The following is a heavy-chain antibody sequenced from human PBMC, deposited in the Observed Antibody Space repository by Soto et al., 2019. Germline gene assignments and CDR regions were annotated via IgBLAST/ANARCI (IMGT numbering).Heavy chain of an antibody. Sequence: PGGSLRLSCAASGFTFSNAWMNWVRQAPGKVLEWVGRIKSKTDGGTTDYAAPVKGRFTISRDDSKNTLYLQMNSLKTEDTAVYYCTTGIVVVVAATQAYWGQGTLVTVSS. CDR1: GFTFSNAW. V-gene: IGHV3-15*07. CDR2: IKSKTDGGTT. J-gene: IGHJ4*02. D-gene: IGHD2-15*01. CDR3: TTGIVVVVAATQAY.